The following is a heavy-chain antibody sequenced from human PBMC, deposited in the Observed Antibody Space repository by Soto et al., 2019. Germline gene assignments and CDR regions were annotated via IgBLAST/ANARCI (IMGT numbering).Heavy chain of an antibody. D-gene: IGHD6-19*01. Sequence: GGSLRLSCAASGFTFRSYGMHWVRQAPGKGLEWVAVISYDGSDKYYADSVKGRFTISRDNSKNTLYLQMTSLRAEDTAVYYCAKDRTTSGIVVTGYPTFDYWGQGTLVTVSS. CDR1: GFTFRSYG. V-gene: IGHV3-30*18. CDR3: AKDRTTSGIVVTGYPTFDY. CDR2: ISYDGSDK. J-gene: IGHJ4*02.